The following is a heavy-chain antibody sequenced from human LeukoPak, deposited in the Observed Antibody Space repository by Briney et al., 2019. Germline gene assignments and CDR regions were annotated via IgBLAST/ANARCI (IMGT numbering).Heavy chain of an antibody. Sequence: GRSLTLSCAPSGLTFSSYSVNCVSHAPGEGREWVSSISSGSSYIYYADSVKGRFTVSRDNAKNSLYLQMNSLRAEDTAVYYCARGGGGSYYHLLDYWGQGTLVTVSS. CDR3: ARGGGGSYYHLLDY. CDR1: GLTFSSYS. D-gene: IGHD1-26*01. V-gene: IGHV3-21*01. CDR2: ISSGSSYI. J-gene: IGHJ4*02.